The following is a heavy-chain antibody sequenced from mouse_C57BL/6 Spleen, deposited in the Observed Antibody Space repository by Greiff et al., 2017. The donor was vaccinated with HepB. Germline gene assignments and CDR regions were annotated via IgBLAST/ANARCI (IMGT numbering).Heavy chain of an antibody. D-gene: IGHD1-1*01. J-gene: IGHJ2*01. V-gene: IGHV1-76*01. CDR1: GYTFTDYY. Sequence: VQLQQSGPELVKPGASVKMSCKASGYTFTDYYINWVKQRPGQGLEWIARIYPGSGNTYYNEKFKGKATLTAEKSSSTAYMQLSSLTSEDSAVYFCARSGRVYFAYWGQGTTLTVSS. CDR3: ARSGRVYFAY. CDR2: IYPGSGNT.